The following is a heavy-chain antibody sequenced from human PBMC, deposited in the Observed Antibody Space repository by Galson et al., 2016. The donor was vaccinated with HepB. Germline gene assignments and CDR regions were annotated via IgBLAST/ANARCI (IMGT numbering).Heavy chain of an antibody. CDR1: GFTFSSYW. D-gene: IGHD3-16*01. V-gene: IGHV3-21*01. Sequence: SLRLSCAASGFTFSSYWMHWVRQAPGKGLEWVSSISYSSSYMPYADAVKGRFTISRDNAKNSLYLQMNSLGAEDTAVYFCARDRGGGAPKLAIFDYWGQGTLVTVSS. J-gene: IGHJ4*02. CDR3: ARDRGGGAPKLAIFDY. CDR2: ISYSSSYM.